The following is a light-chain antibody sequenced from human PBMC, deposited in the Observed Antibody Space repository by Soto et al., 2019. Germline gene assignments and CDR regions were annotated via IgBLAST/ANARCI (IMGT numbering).Light chain of an antibody. CDR2: KVS. CDR1: QSLVYSDGNTY. CDR3: MQGTHWPPYT. V-gene: IGKV2-30*01. Sequence: DVGMTQSPLSLPVTLGQPASISCRSSQSLVYSDGNTYLSWFHPRPGQSPRRLIYKVSYRDSGVPDRFSGGGTGTDFTLEISRVEAEDVGVYYCMQGTHWPPYTFGLGTKLEIK. J-gene: IGKJ2*01.